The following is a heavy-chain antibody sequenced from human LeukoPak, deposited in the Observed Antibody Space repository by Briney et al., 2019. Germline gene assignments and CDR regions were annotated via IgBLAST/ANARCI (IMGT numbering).Heavy chain of an antibody. Sequence: SETLSLTCTVSGDSISSYYWSWIRQPPGKGLEWIGYIYYTGSTNYNPSLKSQVTISVDTSKNQFSLKLSSVTAADTAVYYCARMHYYYDSSGYYGYFQHWGQGTLVTVSS. CDR1: GDSISSYY. D-gene: IGHD3-22*01. J-gene: IGHJ1*01. V-gene: IGHV4-59*01. CDR3: ARMHYYYDSSGYYGYFQH. CDR2: IYYTGST.